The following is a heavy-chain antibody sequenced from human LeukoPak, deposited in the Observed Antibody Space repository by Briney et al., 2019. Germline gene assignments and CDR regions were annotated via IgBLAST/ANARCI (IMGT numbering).Heavy chain of an antibody. D-gene: IGHD3-22*01. CDR2: IYHSGGT. V-gene: IGHV4-30-2*01. Sequence: PSETLSLTYAVSGGSISSGGYSWRWIRQPPGKGLEWIGYIYHSGGTYYNPSLKSRVTISVDRSKNQFSLKLSSVTAADTAVYYCARDYYDSSGYYSVSWFDPWGQGTLVTVSS. CDR1: GGSISSGGYS. J-gene: IGHJ5*02. CDR3: ARDYYDSSGYYSVSWFDP.